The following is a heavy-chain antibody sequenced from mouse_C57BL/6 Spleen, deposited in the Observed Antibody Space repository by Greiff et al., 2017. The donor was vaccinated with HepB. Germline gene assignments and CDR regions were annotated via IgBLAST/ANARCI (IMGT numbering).Heavy chain of an antibody. J-gene: IGHJ4*01. D-gene: IGHD1-1*01. CDR2: IDPSDSYT. CDR1: GYTFTSYW. Sequence: QVQLQQPGAELVMPGASVKLSCKASGYTFTSYWMHWVKQRPGQGLEWIGEIDPSDSYTNYNQKFKGKSTLTVDKSSSTAYMQLSSLTSEDSAVYYCARSVGYYYAMDYWGQGTSVTVSS. CDR3: ARSVGYYYAMDY. V-gene: IGHV1-69*01.